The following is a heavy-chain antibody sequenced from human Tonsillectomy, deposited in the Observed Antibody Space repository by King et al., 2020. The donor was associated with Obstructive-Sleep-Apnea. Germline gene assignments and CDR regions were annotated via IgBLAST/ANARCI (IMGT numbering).Heavy chain of an antibody. J-gene: IGHJ4*02. V-gene: IGHV3-30-3*01. CDR1: GFTFSNYA. Sequence: VQLVESGGGVVQPGRSLRLSCAASGFTFSNYAMHWVRQAPGKGLEWVAIISYDGSNKYNADSVKGRFTISSDDSKNTLYLQMNSLRAEDPAVYYRARDHGYSYGYIDYYFDYWGQGTLVTVSS. D-gene: IGHD5-18*01. CDR2: ISYDGSNK. CDR3: ARDHGYSYGYIDYYFDY.